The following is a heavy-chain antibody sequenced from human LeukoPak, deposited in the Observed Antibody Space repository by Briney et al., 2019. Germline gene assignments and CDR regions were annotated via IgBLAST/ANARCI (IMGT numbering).Heavy chain of an antibody. D-gene: IGHD5-12*01. CDR1: GFTFSNYW. CDR2: INQDGSEE. V-gene: IGHV3-7*01. CDR3: VRDGGVSGYDLLDY. Sequence: GRSLRLSCAASGFTFSNYWMTWVRQAPGKGLEWVAHINQDGSEEHYMDSVKARFTISRDNAKSSLSLQMNSLRAEDTAVYYCVRDGGVSGYDLLDYWGQGTLVTVSS. J-gene: IGHJ4*02.